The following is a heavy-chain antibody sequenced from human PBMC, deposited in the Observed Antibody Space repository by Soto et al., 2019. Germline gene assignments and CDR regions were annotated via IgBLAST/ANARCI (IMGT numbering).Heavy chain of an antibody. D-gene: IGHD6-13*01. V-gene: IGHV4-59*01. CDR1: GGSISSNY. CDR2: VYNSGST. J-gene: IGHJ4*02. CDR3: ARYRREAVAGYTLDN. Sequence: SETLSLTCTASGGSISSNYWTWIRQPPGKGLAWIGYVYNSGSTNYNPSLKSRVTISEDTSKSQFSLKVNSMTAADTAVYYCARYRREAVAGYTLDNWGQGILVTVSS.